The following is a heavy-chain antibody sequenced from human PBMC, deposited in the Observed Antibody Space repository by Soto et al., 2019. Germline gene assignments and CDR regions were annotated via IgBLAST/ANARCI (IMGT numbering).Heavy chain of an antibody. CDR2: ISAYNGNT. CDR1: GYTFTSYV. J-gene: IGHJ6*02. D-gene: IGHD4-17*01. V-gene: IGHV1-18*01. CDR3: ARVYGDSYYYYYGMDV. Sequence: ASVKVSCKASGYTFTSYVISWVRQAPGQGLEWMGWISAYNGNTNYAQKLQGRVTMTTDTSTSTAYMELRSLRSDDTAVYYCARVYGDSYYYYYGMDVWGQGTTVTVSS.